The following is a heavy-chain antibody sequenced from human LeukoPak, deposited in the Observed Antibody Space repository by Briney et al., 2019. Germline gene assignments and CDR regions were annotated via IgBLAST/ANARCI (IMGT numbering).Heavy chain of an antibody. CDR1: GDSISSYY. V-gene: IGHV4-59*08. D-gene: IGHD3-22*01. CDR3: ARSERIIMILGGAFEV. Sequence: PSETLSLTCTVSGDSISSYYWSWIRQPPGKGLEWIGYIYYSGSTNCNPSLKSRVTISVDTSKNQFSLKLSSVTAADTAVYFCARSERIIMILGGAFEVWGQGTMVTVSS. CDR2: IYYSGST. J-gene: IGHJ3*01.